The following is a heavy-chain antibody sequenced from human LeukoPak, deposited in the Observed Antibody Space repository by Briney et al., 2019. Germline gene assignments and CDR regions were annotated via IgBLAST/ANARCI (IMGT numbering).Heavy chain of an antibody. Sequence: ASVKVSCMASGYTFTNYYIHWVRQAPGQGLEWMGWINPNSGGTNYAQKFQGRVTMTRDTSISTAYMELSRLGSDDTAVYYCARASDYYDSSGYREYFQHWGQGTLVTVSS. J-gene: IGHJ1*01. CDR2: INPNSGGT. CDR1: GYTFTNYY. CDR3: ARASDYYDSSGYREYFQH. D-gene: IGHD3-22*01. V-gene: IGHV1-2*02.